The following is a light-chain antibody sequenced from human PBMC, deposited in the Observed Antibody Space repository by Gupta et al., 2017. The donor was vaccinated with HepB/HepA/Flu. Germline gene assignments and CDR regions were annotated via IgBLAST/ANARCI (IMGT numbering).Light chain of an antibody. J-gene: IGLJ7*01. V-gene: IGLV2-14*01. Sequence: QSALTQPASVSGSPGQSITISCTGSSSDVGAYNYVSWYQHPPGKAPKLMIYRVNTRPSGVSNRFSGSKSGKTASLTIYGLQAEDEAEYYCYSSKGRSTPCVFGGGTRMPVL. CDR2: RVN. CDR3: YSSKGRSTPCV. CDR1: SSDVGAYNY.